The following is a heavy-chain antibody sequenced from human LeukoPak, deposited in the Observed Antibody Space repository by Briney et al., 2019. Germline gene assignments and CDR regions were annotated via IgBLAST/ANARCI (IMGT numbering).Heavy chain of an antibody. CDR3: ARGVLLWFGESANWFDP. CDR1: GGSISSGGYS. D-gene: IGHD3-10*01. CDR2: IYHSGST. Sequence: PSETLSLTCAVSGGSISSGGYSWSWIRQPPGKGLEWIGYIYHSGSTYYNPSLKSRVTISVDRSKNQFSLKLSSVTAADTAVYYCARGVLLWFGESANWFDPWGQGTLVTVSA. V-gene: IGHV4-30-2*01. J-gene: IGHJ5*02.